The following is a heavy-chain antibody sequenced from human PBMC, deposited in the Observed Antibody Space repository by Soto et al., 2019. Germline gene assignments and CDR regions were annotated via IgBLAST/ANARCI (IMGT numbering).Heavy chain of an antibody. CDR3: STGDDILTGYYVYYFDY. D-gene: IGHD3-9*01. J-gene: IGHJ4*02. Sequence: GGSLRLSCAASGFTFSSYWMHWVRQAPGKGLVWVSRINSDGSSTSYADSVKGRFTISRDNAKNTLYLQMNSLRAEDMAVYYCSTGDDILTGYYVYYFDYWGQGTLVTVSS. CDR2: INSDGSST. V-gene: IGHV3-74*01. CDR1: GFTFSSYW.